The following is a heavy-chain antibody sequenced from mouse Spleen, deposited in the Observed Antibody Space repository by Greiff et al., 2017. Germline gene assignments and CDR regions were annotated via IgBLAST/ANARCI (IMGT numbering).Heavy chain of an antibody. D-gene: IGHD3-2*02. CDR3: TRDSSGYVGAMDY. CDR1: GFTFSSYA. V-gene: IGHV5-9-1*02. CDR2: ISSGGDYI. J-gene: IGHJ4*01. Sequence: EVQGVESGEGLVKPGGSLKLSCAASGFTFSSYAMSWVRQTPEKRLEWVAYISSGGDYIYYADTVKGRFTISRDNARNTLYLQMSSLKSEDTAMYYCTRDSSGYVGAMDYWGQETSVTVSS.